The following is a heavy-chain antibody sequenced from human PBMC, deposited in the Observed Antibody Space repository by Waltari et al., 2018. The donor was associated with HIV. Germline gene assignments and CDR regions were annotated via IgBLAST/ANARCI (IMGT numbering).Heavy chain of an antibody. CDR2: ISSSGSSI. CDR1: GITFRLDN. Sequence: EVHLVASGGGLVQPGVSLIIPCAASGITFRLDNMNWVRQAPGKGLEWVSYISSSGSSISYADSVKGRFTISRDNAKNSLYLLMNSLGAEDTALYYCAGRYNYAYGFFDYWGQGTLVTVSS. D-gene: IGHD3-16*01. J-gene: IGHJ4*02. CDR3: AGRYNYAYGFFDY. V-gene: IGHV3-48*03.